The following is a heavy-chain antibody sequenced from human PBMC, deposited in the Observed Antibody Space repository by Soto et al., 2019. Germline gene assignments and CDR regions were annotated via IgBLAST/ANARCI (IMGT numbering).Heavy chain of an antibody. V-gene: IGHV4-34*01. D-gene: IGHD3-10*01. CDR1: GGSFSGYY. CDR2: INHSGST. CDR3: ARVSNLVQDTYYYGSGIYHGWFDP. J-gene: IGHJ5*02. Sequence: SETLSLTCAVYGGSFSGYYWSWIRQPPGKGLEWIGEINHSGSTNYNPSLKSRVTISVDTSKNQFSLKLSSVTAADTAVYYCARVSNLVQDTYYYGSGIYHGWFDPWGQGTLVTVSS.